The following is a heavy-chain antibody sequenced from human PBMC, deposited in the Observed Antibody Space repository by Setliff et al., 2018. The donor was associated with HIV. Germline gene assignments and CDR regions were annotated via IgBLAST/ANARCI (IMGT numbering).Heavy chain of an antibody. Sequence: SETLSLTCAVYGGPLSGHYWSWIRQPPGQGLEWIGETSHSGKTNYNPSLKSRVTSSVDTSKNQFSLKLTSVTAADTAVYYCVTSSSWSSRLNFWGPGMLVTVSS. CDR2: TSHSGKT. V-gene: IGHV4-34*01. D-gene: IGHD2-2*01. J-gene: IGHJ4*02. CDR1: GGPLSGHY. CDR3: VTSSSWSSRLNF.